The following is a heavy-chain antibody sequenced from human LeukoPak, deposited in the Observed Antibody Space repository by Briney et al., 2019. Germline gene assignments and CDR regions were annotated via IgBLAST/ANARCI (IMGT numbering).Heavy chain of an antibody. CDR3: ARDDILTGDY. V-gene: IGHV4-34*01. D-gene: IGHD3-9*01. Sequence: PSETLSLTCAVYGGSFSGYYWSWIRQPPGKGLEWIGEINHSGSTNYNPSLKSRVTISVDTSKNQFSLKLSSVTAADTAVYYCARDDILTGDYRGQGTLVTVSS. J-gene: IGHJ4*02. CDR1: GGSFSGYY. CDR2: INHSGST.